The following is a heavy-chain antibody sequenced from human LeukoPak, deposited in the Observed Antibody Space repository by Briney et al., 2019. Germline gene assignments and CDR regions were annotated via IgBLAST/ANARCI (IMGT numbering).Heavy chain of an antibody. CDR2: IYHSGST. J-gene: IGHJ4*02. D-gene: IGHD6-13*01. V-gene: IGHV4-4*02. Sequence: SGTLSLTCAVSGGSISSSNWWSWVRQPPGKGLEWIGEIYHSGSTNYNPSLKSRVTISVDTSKNQFSLKLSSVTAADTAVYYCARARVGIAAAGTPYFDYWGQGTLVTVSS. CDR3: ARARVGIAAAGTPYFDY. CDR1: GGSISSSNW.